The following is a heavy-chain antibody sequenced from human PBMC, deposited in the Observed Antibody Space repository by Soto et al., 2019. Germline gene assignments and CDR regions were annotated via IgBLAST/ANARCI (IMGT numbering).Heavy chain of an antibody. J-gene: IGHJ4*02. CDR3: ARDCTGGGCYPIY. CDR1: GYTFASYG. CDR2: INVYNGDT. V-gene: IGHV1-18*04. Sequence: QVQLVQSGAEMKKPGASVKVSCKASGYTFASYGLSWVRQAPGQGLEWMGWINVYNGDTNYAQRLQGRVTMTTDTSTSTAYMELRRLRSDDTAVYYCARDCTGGGCYPIYWGQGTLVTVSS. D-gene: IGHD2-8*02.